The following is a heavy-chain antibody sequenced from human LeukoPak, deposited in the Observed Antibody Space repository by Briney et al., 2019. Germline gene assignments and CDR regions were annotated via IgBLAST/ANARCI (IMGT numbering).Heavy chain of an antibody. CDR3: AKDQKWELPQYFDY. CDR1: GFTFSSYA. V-gene: IGHV3-23*01. J-gene: IGHJ4*02. Sequence: PGRSLRLSCAASGFTFSSYAMSWVRQAPGKGLEWVSAISGSGGSTYYADSVKGRFTISRDNSKNTLYLQTNSLRAEDTAVYYCAKDQKWELPQYFDYWGQGALVTVSS. CDR2: ISGSGGST. D-gene: IGHD1-26*01.